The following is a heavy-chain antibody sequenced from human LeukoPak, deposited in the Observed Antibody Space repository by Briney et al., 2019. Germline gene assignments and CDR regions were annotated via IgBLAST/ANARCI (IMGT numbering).Heavy chain of an antibody. CDR1: GFSFSSSW. CDR2: ISSSSSYI. V-gene: IGHV3-21*01. CDR3: ARGYCSGGSCYYYFDY. Sequence: GGSLRLSCAASGFSFSSSWMHWFRQAPGKGLEWVSSISSSSSYIYYADSVKGRFTISRDNAKNSLYLQMNSLRAEDTAVYYCARGYCSGGSCYYYFDYWGQGTLVTVSS. D-gene: IGHD2-15*01. J-gene: IGHJ4*02.